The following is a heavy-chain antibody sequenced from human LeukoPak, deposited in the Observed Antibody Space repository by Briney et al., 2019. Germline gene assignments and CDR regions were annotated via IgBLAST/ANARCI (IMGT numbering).Heavy chain of an antibody. V-gene: IGHV3-64*01. Sequence: GGSLRLSCAASGFTFSSYAMHWVRQAPGKGLEYVSAISSNGGSTYYANSVKGRFTISRDNSKNTLYLQMGSLRAEDMAVYYCARQGGSWFLADGMDVWGQGTTVTVSS. CDR3: ARQGGSWFLADGMDV. J-gene: IGHJ6*02. CDR2: ISSNGGST. CDR1: GFTFSSYA. D-gene: IGHD6-13*01.